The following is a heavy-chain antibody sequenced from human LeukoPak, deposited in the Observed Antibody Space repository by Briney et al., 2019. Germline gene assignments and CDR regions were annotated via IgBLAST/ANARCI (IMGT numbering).Heavy chain of an antibody. J-gene: IGHJ4*02. V-gene: IGHV4-39*07. CDR1: GGSISSSSYY. CDR2: IYYSGST. Sequence: PSETLPLTCTVSGGSISSSSYYWGWIRQPPGKGLEWIGSIYYSGSTNYNPSLKSRVTMSVDTSKNQFSLKLSSVTAADTAVYYCARDIGYSGSYPDYWGQGTLVTVSS. D-gene: IGHD1-26*01. CDR3: ARDIGYSGSYPDY.